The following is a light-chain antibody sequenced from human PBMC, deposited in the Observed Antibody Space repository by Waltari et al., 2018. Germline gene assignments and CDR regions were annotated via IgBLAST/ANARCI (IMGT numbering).Light chain of an antibody. CDR2: AVT. CDR1: SNDVGGYNY. J-gene: IGLJ2*01. Sequence: QSALTQPPSASGSPGQSVTISCTGTSNDVGGYNYVSWYQQHPGKAPKLIIYAVTNRPSGVPDRFSACKSGNTASLTVSGLQPEDEADYYCSSYADTNNLVFGGGTKLTVL. V-gene: IGLV2-8*01. CDR3: SSYADTNNLV.